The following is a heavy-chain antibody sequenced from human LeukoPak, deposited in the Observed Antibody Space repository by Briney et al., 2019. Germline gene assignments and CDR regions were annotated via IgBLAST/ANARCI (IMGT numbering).Heavy chain of an antibody. D-gene: IGHD2-2*01. CDR2: ISSSSSTI. V-gene: IGHV3-48*01. J-gene: IGHJ4*02. CDR1: GFNFSIYS. CDR3: AKDQGQAVVPRRFDY. Sequence: GGSLRLSCTASGFNFSIYSMNWVRQAPGKGLEGVSYISSSSSTIYYADSMKGRFTISRDNSRNTLYLQMNSLRVEDTAVYYCAKDQGQAVVPRRFDYWGQGTLVTVSS.